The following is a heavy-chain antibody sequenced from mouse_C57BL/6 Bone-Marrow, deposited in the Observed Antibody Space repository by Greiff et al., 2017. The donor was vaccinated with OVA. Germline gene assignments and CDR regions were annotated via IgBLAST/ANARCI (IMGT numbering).Heavy chain of an antibody. J-gene: IGHJ4*01. CDR2: IHPSDSDT. Sequence: QVQLQQPGAELVKPGASVKLSCKASGYTFTSYWMHWVKQRPGQGLEWIGRIHPSDSDTNYNQKFKGKATLTVDKSSSTAYMQLSSLTSEDSAVYFCARKGDYYGSRYYAMDYWGQGTSVTVSS. CDR1: GYTFTSYW. D-gene: IGHD1-1*01. V-gene: IGHV1-74*01. CDR3: ARKGDYYGSRYYAMDY.